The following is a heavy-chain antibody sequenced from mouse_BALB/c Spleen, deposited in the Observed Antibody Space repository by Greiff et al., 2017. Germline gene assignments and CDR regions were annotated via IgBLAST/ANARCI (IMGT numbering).Heavy chain of an antibody. V-gene: IGHV1-9*01. CDR3: ARGRVDYAMDY. CDR1: GYTFSSYW. J-gene: IGHJ4*01. Sequence: VQLQQSGAELMKPGASVKISCKATGYTFSSYWIEWVKQRPGHGLEWIGEILPGSGSTNYNEKFKGKATFTADTSSNTAYMQLSSLTSEDSAVYYCARGRVDYAMDYWGQGTSVTVSS. CDR2: ILPGSGST.